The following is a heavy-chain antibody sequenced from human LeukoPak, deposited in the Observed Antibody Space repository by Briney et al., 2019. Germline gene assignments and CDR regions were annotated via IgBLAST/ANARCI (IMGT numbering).Heavy chain of an antibody. V-gene: IGHV4-59*01. CDR2: IYYSGST. D-gene: IGHD3-22*01. CDR3: ARDRGYYYDSSGFDY. J-gene: IGHJ4*02. Sequence: PSETLSLTCTVSGGSISRYYWSWIRQPPGKGLEWIGYIYYSGSTNYNPSLKSRVTISVDTSKNQFSLKLSSVTAADTAVYYCARDRGYYYDSSGFDYWGQGTLVTVSS. CDR1: GGSISRYY.